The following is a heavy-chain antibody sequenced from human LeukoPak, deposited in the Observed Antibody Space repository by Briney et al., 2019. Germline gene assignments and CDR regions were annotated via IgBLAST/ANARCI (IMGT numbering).Heavy chain of an antibody. V-gene: IGHV3-48*01. J-gene: IGHJ4*02. Sequence: GGSLRLSCAASGFTFSSYSMNWVRQAPGKGLEWVSYISSSSSTIYYADSVKGRFTTSRDNAKNSLYLQMNSLRAEDTAVYYCASRVGATTFDYWGQGTLVTVSS. CDR1: GFTFSSYS. CDR2: ISSSSSTI. D-gene: IGHD1-26*01. CDR3: ASRVGATTFDY.